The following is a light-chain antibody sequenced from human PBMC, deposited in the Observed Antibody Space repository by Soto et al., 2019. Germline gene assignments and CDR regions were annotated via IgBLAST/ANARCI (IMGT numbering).Light chain of an antibody. CDR2: DAY. CDR1: QSLRSNF. Sequence: EIVLTQSPGTLSVSPGERATLSCTASQSLRSNFLAWYQQKPGQAHRLLIYDAYSRAAGIPDRFSGSGSGTDFTLTITRLEPEDFAVYHCKQYDGSPRTFGQGTKVDIK. V-gene: IGKV3-20*01. CDR3: KQYDGSPRT. J-gene: IGKJ1*01.